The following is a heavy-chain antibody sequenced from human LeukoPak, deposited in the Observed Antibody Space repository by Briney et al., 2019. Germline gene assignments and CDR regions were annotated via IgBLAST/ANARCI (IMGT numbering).Heavy chain of an antibody. CDR3: ASYYDSSGYYPFDY. CDR2: IIPIFGTA. D-gene: IGHD3-22*01. V-gene: IGHV1-69*05. J-gene: IGHJ4*02. CDR1: GGTFSSYA. Sequence: GASVKVSCKASGGTFSSYAISWVRQAPGQGLEWMGGIIPIFGTANYAQKFQGRVTITTDESTSTAYMELSSLRSEDTAVYYCASYYDSSGYYPFDYWGQGTLVTVSS.